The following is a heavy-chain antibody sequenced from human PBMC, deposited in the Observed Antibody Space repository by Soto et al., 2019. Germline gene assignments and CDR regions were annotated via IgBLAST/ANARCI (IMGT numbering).Heavy chain of an antibody. D-gene: IGHD2-15*01. V-gene: IGHV1-46*01. CDR2: IDPSGGGT. Sequence: ASVKVSCKASGYTLTSYYMHWVRQAPGEGLDWTGIIDPSGGGTTYAQKFQGRLTMTRDTSTSTVYMELSSLRSEDTAVYYCARDRVDCSGGNCWRSVEDTWGQGTLVTVSS. CDR3: ARDRVDCSGGNCWRSVEDT. CDR1: GYTLTSYY. J-gene: IGHJ5*02.